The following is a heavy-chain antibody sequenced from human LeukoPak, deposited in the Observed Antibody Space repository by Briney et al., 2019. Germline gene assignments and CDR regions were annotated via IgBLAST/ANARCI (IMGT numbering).Heavy chain of an antibody. CDR3: ARVNLDKEHWFDP. V-gene: IGHV1-69*13. J-gene: IGHJ5*02. CDR2: IIPIFGTA. Sequence: GASVKVSCKASGGTFISYAISWVRQAPGQGGEWMGGIIPIFGTANYAQKFQGRVTITADESTSTAYMELSSLRSEDTAVYYCARVNLDKEHWFDPWGQGTLVTVSS. D-gene: IGHD2-2*03. CDR1: GGTFISYA.